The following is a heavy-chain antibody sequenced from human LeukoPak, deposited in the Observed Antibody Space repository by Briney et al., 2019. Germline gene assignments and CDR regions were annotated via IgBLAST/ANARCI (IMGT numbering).Heavy chain of an antibody. CDR3: AKFGGPGPRGTTGTTCLDY. D-gene: IGHD1-1*01. J-gene: IGHJ4*02. CDR1: GFTFSSYA. CDR2: ISGSGGST. V-gene: IGHV3-23*01. Sequence: PGGSLRLSCAASGFTFSSYAMSWVRQAPGKGLEWVSAISGSGGSTYYADSVKGRFTISRDNSKNTLYLQMNSLRAEDTAVYYCAKFGGPGPRGTTGTTCLDYWGQGALVTVSS.